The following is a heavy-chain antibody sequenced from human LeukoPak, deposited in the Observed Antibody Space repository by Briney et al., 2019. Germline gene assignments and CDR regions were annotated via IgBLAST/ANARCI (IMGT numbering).Heavy chain of an antibody. D-gene: IGHD3-16*01. CDR3: ARASVGGDAFDI. CDR1: GGSFSGYY. J-gene: IGHJ3*02. V-gene: IGHV4-34*01. Sequence: SETLSLTCAVYGGSFSGYYWSWIRQPPGKGLEWIGEINHSGSTSYNPSLKSRVTISVDTSKNQFSLKLSSVTAADTAVYYCARASVGGDAFDIWGQGTMVTVSS. CDR2: INHSGST.